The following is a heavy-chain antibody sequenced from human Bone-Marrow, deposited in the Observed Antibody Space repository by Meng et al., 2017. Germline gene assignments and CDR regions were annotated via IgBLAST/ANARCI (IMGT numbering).Heavy chain of an antibody. D-gene: IGHD6-25*01. CDR3: ARDEDISAAGKLFGDY. Sequence: QVQPVQSGARVKKPGPAVKVSCKASGYTFPDYWLHWVRRAPGQGLEWMGRINPKSGDTHYAQRFQGRVTMTGDTSISTAYMELSGLRSDDTAMYYCARDEDISAAGKLFGDYWGQGTLVTVSS. J-gene: IGHJ4*02. V-gene: IGHV1-2*06. CDR2: INPKSGDT. CDR1: GYTFPDYW.